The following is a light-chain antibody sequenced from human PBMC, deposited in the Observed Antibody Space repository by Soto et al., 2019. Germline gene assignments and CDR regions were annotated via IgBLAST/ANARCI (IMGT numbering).Light chain of an antibody. V-gene: IGKV3-15*01. CDR1: QSVSSN. CDR3: QQYNNWPRAT. Sequence: EIVLTQSPGTLSLSPGERATLSCRASQSVSSNLAWYQQKPGQAPRLLMFRAAIRATGFPARFSGSGSGTEFNITISSLQSVDSAVYYCQQYNNWPRATFGGGTKVEIK. CDR2: RAA. J-gene: IGKJ4*01.